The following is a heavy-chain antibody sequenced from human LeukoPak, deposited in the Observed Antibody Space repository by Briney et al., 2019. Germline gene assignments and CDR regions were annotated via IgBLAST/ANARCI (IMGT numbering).Heavy chain of an antibody. CDR2: INPSGGST. CDR3: ARDAQASYYDILTGVYGMDV. J-gene: IGHJ6*04. Sequence: GASVKVSCKASGYTFTICYMRWVRHAPGQGLEWSLIINPSGGSTSYAQKFQGRVTMTRDTSTSTVYMELSSLRSEDTAVYYCARDAQASYYDILTGVYGMDVWGKGTTVTVSS. D-gene: IGHD3-9*01. CDR1: GYTFTICY. V-gene: IGHV1-46*01.